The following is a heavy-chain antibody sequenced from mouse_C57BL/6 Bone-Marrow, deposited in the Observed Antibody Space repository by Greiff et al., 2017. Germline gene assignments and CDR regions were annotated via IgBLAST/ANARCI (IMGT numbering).Heavy chain of an antibody. CDR1: GFNIKDDY. J-gene: IGHJ4*01. CDR2: IDPENGDT. CDR3: TTYSNYYAMDY. D-gene: IGHD2-5*01. Sequence: EVQRVESGAELGRPGASVKLSCTASGFNIKDDYMHWVKQRPEQGLEWIGWIDPENGDTEYASKFQGKATITADTSSNTAYLQLSSLTSEDTAVYYCTTYSNYYAMDYWGQGTSVTVSS. V-gene: IGHV14-4*01.